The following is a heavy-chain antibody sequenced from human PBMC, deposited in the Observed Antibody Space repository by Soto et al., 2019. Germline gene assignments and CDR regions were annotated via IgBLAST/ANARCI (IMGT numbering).Heavy chain of an antibody. V-gene: IGHV2-5*02. CDR2: IYWDDDK. Sequence: SGPTLVNPTQTLTLTCTFSGFSLSTDDVGVGWIRQPPGKALDWLAVIYWDDDKRYSPSLKSRLTITKDTYKNQVLLTMTNMDPVDTATYFCARSKYSISSFDYWGQGTLVTVSS. J-gene: IGHJ4*02. CDR3: ARSKYSISSFDY. CDR1: GFSLSTDDVG. D-gene: IGHD6-6*01.